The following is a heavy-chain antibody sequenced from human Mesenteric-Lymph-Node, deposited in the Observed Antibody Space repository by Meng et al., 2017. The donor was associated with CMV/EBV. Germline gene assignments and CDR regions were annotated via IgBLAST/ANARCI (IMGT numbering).Heavy chain of an antibody. J-gene: IGHJ4*02. CDR3: ARDGGGWEFDY. CDR2: IYSGGSST. D-gene: IGHD3-16*01. CDR1: GFTFSNYA. V-gene: IGHV3-23*03. Sequence: GESLKISCAASGFTFSNYAMSWVRQAPGKGLEWVSVIYSGGSSTYYVDSVKGRFTISRDNSKNTLYLQLNSLTIEDTAVYNCARDGGGWEFDYWGQGTLVTVSS.